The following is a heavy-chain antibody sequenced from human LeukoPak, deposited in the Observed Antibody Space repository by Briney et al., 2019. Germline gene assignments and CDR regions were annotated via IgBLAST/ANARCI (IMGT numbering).Heavy chain of an antibody. CDR1: GGHISSYY. CDR2: IYTSGST. D-gene: IGHD6-19*01. J-gene: IGHJ6*02. Sequence: PSETLSLTCTVSGGHISSYYWSWIRQPAGKGLEWIGRIYTSGSTNYNPSLKSLVTMSLDTSKNQFSLKLSSVTAADTAVYYCARETGIAVAGTSLYYYGMDVWGQGTTVTVSS. CDR3: ARETGIAVAGTSLYYYGMDV. V-gene: IGHV4-4*07.